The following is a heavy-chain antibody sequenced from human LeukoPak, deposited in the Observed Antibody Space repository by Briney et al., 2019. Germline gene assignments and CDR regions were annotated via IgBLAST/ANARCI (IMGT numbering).Heavy chain of an antibody. V-gene: IGHV1-18*01. CDR1: GYTFTSYG. Sequence: ASVKVSCKVSGYTFTSYGITWVRQAPGQGLEWMGWISTYNGDTKYAQKFQGRVTITADKSTSTAYMELSSLRSEDTAVYYCASNDFWSGYYPVYYYYYMDVWGKGTTVTVSS. CDR3: ASNDFWSGYYPVYYYYYMDV. D-gene: IGHD3-3*01. J-gene: IGHJ6*03. CDR2: ISTYNGDT.